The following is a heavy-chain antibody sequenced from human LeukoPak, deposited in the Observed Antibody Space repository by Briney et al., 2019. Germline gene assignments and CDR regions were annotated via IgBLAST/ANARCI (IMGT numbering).Heavy chain of an antibody. CDR2: FYPGYSKT. V-gene: IGHV5-51*01. Sequence: GEPLKISCKGSGYTFTRYWIGWVRQMPGKGLEWMGIFYPGYSKTRYSPSFQGQVTISADKSMSTAYLQWSSLEASDTAMYYCARAGGNWFFDYWGQGTLVTVSS. D-gene: IGHD4-23*01. CDR1: GYTFTRYW. CDR3: ARAGGNWFFDY. J-gene: IGHJ4*02.